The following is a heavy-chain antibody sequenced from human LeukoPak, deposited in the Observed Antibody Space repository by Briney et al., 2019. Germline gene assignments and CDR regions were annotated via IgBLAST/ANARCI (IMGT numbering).Heavy chain of an antibody. V-gene: IGHV3-7*01. Sequence: PGGSLRLSCAASEFTFFTYWMTWVRQAPGKGLEWVANINPDGTKTSYADFVEGRFTISRDNAKNLLYLQMRSLRAGDTAVYYCANSPMILDGHYWGHGTLVTVSS. CDR1: EFTFFTYW. CDR2: INPDGTKT. J-gene: IGHJ4*01. CDR3: ANSPMILDGHY. D-gene: IGHD3-22*01.